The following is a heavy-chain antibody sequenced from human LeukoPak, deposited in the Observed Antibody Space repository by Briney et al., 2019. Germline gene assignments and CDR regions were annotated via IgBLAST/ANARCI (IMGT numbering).Heavy chain of an antibody. CDR3: AKGDYGDSEANLDY. CDR1: GFTFSSKW. V-gene: IGHV3-74*01. D-gene: IGHD4-17*01. J-gene: IGHJ4*02. CDR2: INSDGSAT. Sequence: GGSLRLSCAASGFTFSSKWMHWVRQAPGKGLVWVSRINSDGSATSYADSVKGRFTISRDNAKNTLYLQMNSLRVEDTAIYYCAKGDYGDSEANLDYWGQGTLVTVSS.